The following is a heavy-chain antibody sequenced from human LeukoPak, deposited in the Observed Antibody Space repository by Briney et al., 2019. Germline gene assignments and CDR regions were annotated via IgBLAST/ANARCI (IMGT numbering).Heavy chain of an antibody. D-gene: IGHD3-9*01. J-gene: IGHJ4*02. CDR2: ISSSSSYI. Sequence: GGSLRLSCAASGFTFSSYNMNWVRQAPGKGLEWVSSISSSSSYIYYADSLKGRFTISRDNAKKSLYLQTNSLRAEDTALYYRARDNYDMAGPVDYWGQGTLVTVSS. V-gene: IGHV3-21*04. CDR1: GFTFSSYN. CDR3: ARDNYDMAGPVDY.